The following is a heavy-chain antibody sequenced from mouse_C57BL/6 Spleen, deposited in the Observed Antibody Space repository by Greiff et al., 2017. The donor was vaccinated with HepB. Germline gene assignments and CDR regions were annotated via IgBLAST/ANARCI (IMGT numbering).Heavy chain of an antibody. CDR3: TRPMDY. V-gene: IGHV5-4*03. Sequence: EVKLVESGGGLVKPGGSLKLSCAASGFTFSSYAMSWVRQTPEKRLEWVATISDGGSYTYYPDNVKGRFTISKDNAKNNMYLQISQLNSEDAAMYYCTRPMDYWGQGTSVTVSS. CDR1: GFTFSSYA. J-gene: IGHJ4*01. CDR2: ISDGGSYT.